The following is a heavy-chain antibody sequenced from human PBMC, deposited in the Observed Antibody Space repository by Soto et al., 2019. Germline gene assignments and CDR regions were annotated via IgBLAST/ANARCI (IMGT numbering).Heavy chain of an antibody. V-gene: IGHV3-15*01. J-gene: IGHJ4*02. Sequence: EVQLVESGGGLVEPGGSIRLSCVASGFTFTKAYMTWVRQAPGKGLEWVGRIKGSHAGGTTDYATSVKGRFTISRDDSKNTLYLQMNSLKTEDTSVYYCATEGGYPGSNLYGAYWGQGTRVTVSS. CDR1: GFTFTKAY. CDR2: IKGSHAGGTT. D-gene: IGHD1-26*01. CDR3: ATEGGYPGSNLYGAY.